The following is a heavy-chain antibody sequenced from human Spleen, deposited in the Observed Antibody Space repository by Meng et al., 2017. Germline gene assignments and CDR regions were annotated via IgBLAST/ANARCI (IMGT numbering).Heavy chain of an antibody. V-gene: IGHV4/OR15-8*03. J-gene: IGHJ4*02. D-gene: IGHD3-22*01. CDR3: ARLILDSSGYYYIMDY. CDR1: GGSIGSSNW. Sequence: QLQGAVPGLLSPSETSVLLSVVSGGSIGSSNWWTWVRQPPGKGLEWIGEIYHSGSTNYSPSLKSRVTLSVDKSKNQFSLKLRSVTAADTAVYYCARLILDSSGYYYIMDYWGQGTLVTVSS. CDR2: IYHSGST.